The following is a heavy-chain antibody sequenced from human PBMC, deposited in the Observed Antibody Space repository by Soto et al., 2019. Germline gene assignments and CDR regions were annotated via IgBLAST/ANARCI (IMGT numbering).Heavy chain of an antibody. CDR1: GYTFTGYY. CDR3: ARDGRYDFWSGYFNYYYYYMDV. V-gene: IGHV1-2*04. D-gene: IGHD3-3*01. J-gene: IGHJ6*03. Sequence: ASVKVSCKASGYTFTGYYMHWVRQAPGQGLEWMGWINPNSGGTNYAQKFQGWVTMTRDTSISTAYMELRSLRSDDTAVYYCARDGRYDFWSGYFNYYYYYMDVWGKGTTVTVSS. CDR2: INPNSGGT.